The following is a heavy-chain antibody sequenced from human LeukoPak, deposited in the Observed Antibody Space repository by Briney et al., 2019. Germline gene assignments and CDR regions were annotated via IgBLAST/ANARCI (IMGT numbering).Heavy chain of an antibody. Sequence: SETLSLTCAVYGGSFSGYYWSSIRQPPGKGLEWIVEINHSGSTNYNPPLKCRVTTSVHTSKNQFSLKLRSATAADTAVYSCARGDSVGNWNCVAFDPWGQGTLVTVSS. CDR3: ARGDSVGNWNCVAFDP. J-gene: IGHJ5*02. CDR2: INHSGST. D-gene: IGHD1-7*01. CDR1: GGSFSGYY. V-gene: IGHV4-34*01.